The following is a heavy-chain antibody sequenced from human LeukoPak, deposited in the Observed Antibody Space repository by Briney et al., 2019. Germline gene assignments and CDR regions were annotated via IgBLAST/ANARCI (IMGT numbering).Heavy chain of an antibody. V-gene: IGHV3-7*01. CDR1: GFTFSTYY. J-gene: IGHJ6*03. Sequence: GGSLRLSCVASGFTFSTYYMSWVRQAPGKGPEWITKINQDGSDRAYVDSVKGRFTISRDNSKNSFYVQMNSLRVEDTAVYYCAKCILTGYYKGYMDVWGKGTTVTISS. D-gene: IGHD3-9*01. CDR3: AKCILTGYYKGYMDV. CDR2: INQDGSDR.